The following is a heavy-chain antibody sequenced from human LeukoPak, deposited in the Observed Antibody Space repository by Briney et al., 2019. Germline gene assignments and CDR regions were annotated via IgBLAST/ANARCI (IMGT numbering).Heavy chain of an antibody. CDR1: GYTFTSYG. CDR3: ARAYYYDSSGYFLNWFDP. J-gene: IGHJ5*02. D-gene: IGHD3-22*01. V-gene: IGHV1-18*01. CDR2: ISAYNGNT. Sequence: ASVKVSCKASGYTFTSYGISWVRQAPGQGLEWMGWISAYNGNTNYAQKLQGRATMTTDTSTSTAYMELRSLRSDDTAVYYCARAYYYDSSGYFLNWFDPWGQGTLVTVSS.